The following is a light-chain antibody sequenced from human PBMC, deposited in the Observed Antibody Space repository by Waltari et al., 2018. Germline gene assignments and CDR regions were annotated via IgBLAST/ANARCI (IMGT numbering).Light chain of an antibody. V-gene: IGKV1-9*01. CDR1: QDISSY. CDR2: AAF. CDR3: QQFKTYPLT. Sequence: IQLTQSPSSLSASVVDTVTIPCRASQDISSYLAWYQQKPEKAPKILISAAFTLQSGVPPRFSGSGSGADFTLTISSLQPEDFATYYCQQFKTYPLTFGQGTRLEIK. J-gene: IGKJ5*01.